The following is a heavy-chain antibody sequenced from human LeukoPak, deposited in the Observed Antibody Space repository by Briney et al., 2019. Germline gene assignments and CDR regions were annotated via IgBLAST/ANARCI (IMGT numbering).Heavy chain of an antibody. Sequence: PSETLSLTCAVYGGSFSGYYWSWIRQPPGKGLEWIGYIYYSGSTNYNPSLKSRVTISVDTSKNQFSLKLSSVTAADTAVYYCARDGGSWYGDYFDYWGQGTLVTVSS. CDR2: IYYSGST. V-gene: IGHV4-59*01. J-gene: IGHJ4*02. D-gene: IGHD6-13*01. CDR3: ARDGGSWYGDYFDY. CDR1: GGSFSGYY.